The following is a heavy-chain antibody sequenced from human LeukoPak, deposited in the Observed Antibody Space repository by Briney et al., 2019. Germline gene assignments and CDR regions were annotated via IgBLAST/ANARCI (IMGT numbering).Heavy chain of an antibody. D-gene: IGHD2-15*01. J-gene: IGHJ5*02. Sequence: ASVKVSCKASRYTFTSYAMNWVRQAPGQGLEWMGWINTNTGNPTYAQGFTGRFVFSLDTSVSTAYLQISSLKAEDTAVYYCARDLKGSGSFGVDWFDPWGQGTLVTVSS. V-gene: IGHV7-4-1*02. CDR2: INTNTGNP. CDR1: RYTFTSYA. CDR3: ARDLKGSGSFGVDWFDP.